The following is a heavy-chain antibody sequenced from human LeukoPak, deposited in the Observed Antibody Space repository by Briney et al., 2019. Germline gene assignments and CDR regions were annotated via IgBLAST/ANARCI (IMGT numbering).Heavy chain of an antibody. Sequence: SETLSLTCTVSGGSISSYYWSWIRQPPGKGLEWIGYIYYSGSTNYNPSLKSRVTISVDTSKNQFSLKLSSVTAADTAVYYCAGAASYDSSGYYYGYYYYMDVWGKGTTVTVSS. D-gene: IGHD3-22*01. CDR1: GGSISSYY. V-gene: IGHV4-59*01. J-gene: IGHJ6*03. CDR2: IYYSGST. CDR3: AGAASYDSSGYYYGYYYYMDV.